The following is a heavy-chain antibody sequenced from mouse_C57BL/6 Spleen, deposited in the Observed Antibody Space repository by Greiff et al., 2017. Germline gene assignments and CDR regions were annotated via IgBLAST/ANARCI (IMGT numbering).Heavy chain of an antibody. V-gene: IGHV1-76*01. CDR3: ARFLYPHDYAMDY. D-gene: IGHD1-1*01. CDR1: GYTFTDYY. CDR2: IYPGSGNT. J-gene: IGHJ4*01. Sequence: VQLQQSGAELVRPGASVKLSCKASGYTFTDYYINWVKQRPGQGLEWIARIYPGSGNTYYNEKFKGKATLTAEKSSSTAYMQLSSLTSEDSAVYFCARFLYPHDYAMDYWGQGTSVTVSS.